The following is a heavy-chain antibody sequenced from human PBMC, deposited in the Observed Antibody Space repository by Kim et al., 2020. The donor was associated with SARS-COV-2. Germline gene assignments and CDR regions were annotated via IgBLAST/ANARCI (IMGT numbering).Heavy chain of an antibody. J-gene: IGHJ1*01. Sequence: ASVKVSCKASGYTFTSYAMHWVRQAPGQRLEWMGWINAGNGNTQYSQKFQGRVTITRDTSASTAYMELSSLRSEDTAVYYCARSYCGGDCHVTTEYFQHWGQGTLVTVSS. CDR1: GYTFTSYA. D-gene: IGHD2-21*02. CDR2: INAGNGNT. V-gene: IGHV1-3*01. CDR3: ARSYCGGDCHVTTEYFQH.